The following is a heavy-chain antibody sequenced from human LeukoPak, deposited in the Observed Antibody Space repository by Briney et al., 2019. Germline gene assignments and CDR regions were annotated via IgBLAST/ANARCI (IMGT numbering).Heavy chain of an antibody. CDR2: NYYSGST. V-gene: IGHV4-61*01. D-gene: IGHD1-14*01. J-gene: IGHJ2*01. CDR1: GGSVSSASYY. CDR3: ARGLRTERYFDL. Sequence: SETLSLTCTVSGGSVSSASYYWSWIRQPPGKGLEWIGNNYYSGSTNYNPSLESRVTISLDTSKKEFSLKLSSVTAADTAVYYCARGLRTERYFDLWGRGTLVTVSS.